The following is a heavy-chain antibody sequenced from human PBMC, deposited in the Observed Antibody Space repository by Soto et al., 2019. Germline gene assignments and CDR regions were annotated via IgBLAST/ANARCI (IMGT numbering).Heavy chain of an antibody. CDR1: GGSFSGYY. J-gene: IGHJ4*02. Sequence: SETLSLTCAVYGGSFSGYYWSWIRQPPGKGLEWIGGINHSGSTNYNPSLKSRVTISVDTSKNQFSLKLSSVTAADTAVYYCAREKLGIVQYYFDYWGQGTLVTVSS. V-gene: IGHV4-34*01. D-gene: IGHD7-27*01. CDR3: AREKLGIVQYYFDY. CDR2: INHSGST.